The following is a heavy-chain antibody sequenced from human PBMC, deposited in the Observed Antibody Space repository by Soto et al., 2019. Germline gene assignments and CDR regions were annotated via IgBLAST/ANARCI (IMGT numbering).Heavy chain of an antibody. D-gene: IGHD4-17*01. CDR3: GQKGYGDYPIDQ. V-gene: IGHV2-5*02. CDR1: GFSLSTSGVG. CDR2: IYWDDNK. J-gene: IGHJ4*02. Sequence: QITLKESGPTLVKPTQTLTLTCTFSGFSLSTSGVGVGWIRQPPGKALEWLAVIYWDDNKHYSPSLKSRLTIPKDTSQNPVGLNMTHMDPGDKATYFCGQKGYGDYPIDQLGQGTLVTVSS.